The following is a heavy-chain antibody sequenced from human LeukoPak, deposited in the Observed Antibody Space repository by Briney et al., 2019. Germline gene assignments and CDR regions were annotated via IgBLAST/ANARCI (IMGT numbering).Heavy chain of an antibody. Sequence: ASVKVSCKASGYTFTSYAIHWVRQAPGQRLEWMGWINAGNGNTKYSQKFQGRVTITRDTSASTAYMELSSLRSEDTAVYYCARDDSSSWYFDYWGQGTLVTVSS. J-gene: IGHJ4*02. CDR3: ARDDSSSWYFDY. D-gene: IGHD6-13*01. CDR1: GYTFTSYA. CDR2: INAGNGNT. V-gene: IGHV1-3*01.